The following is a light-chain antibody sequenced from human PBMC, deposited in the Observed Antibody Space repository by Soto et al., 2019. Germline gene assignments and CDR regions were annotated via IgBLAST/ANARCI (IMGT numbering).Light chain of an antibody. Sequence: DIQMTQSPSTLSASVGDRVSITCRASQSIGRWLAWYQQKPGKAPKVLIYDASILKSGVPSRFSGGGSGTEFTLTISSLQPDDFATYYCQQYNSFEVHTFGQGTKVDIK. CDR1: QSIGRW. J-gene: IGKJ2*01. V-gene: IGKV1-5*01. CDR2: DAS. CDR3: QQYNSFEVHT.